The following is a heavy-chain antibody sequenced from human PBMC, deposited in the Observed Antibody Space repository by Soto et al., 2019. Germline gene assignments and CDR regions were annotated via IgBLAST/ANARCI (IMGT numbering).Heavy chain of an antibody. CDR2: ISAYNGNT. D-gene: IGHD6-19*01. V-gene: IGHV1-18*01. CDR1: GYTFTSYG. Sequence: QVQLVQSGAEVKKPGASVKVSCKASGYTFTSYGISWVRQAPGQGLEWMGWISAYNGNTKYAQKLQGRVTMTTDTPTSTAYMGLRSLRSEDTAVSYCARDLAVALIDYWGQGTLVTVSS. J-gene: IGHJ4*02. CDR3: ARDLAVALIDY.